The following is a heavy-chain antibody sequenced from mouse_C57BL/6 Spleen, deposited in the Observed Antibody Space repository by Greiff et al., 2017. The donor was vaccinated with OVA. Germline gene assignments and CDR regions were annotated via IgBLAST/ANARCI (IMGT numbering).Heavy chain of an antibody. Sequence: VQPQQPGAELVRPGSSVKLSCKASGYTFTSYWMHWVKQRPIQGLEWIGNIDPSDSETHYNQKFKDKATLTVDKSSSTAYMQLSSLTSEDSAVYYCARGDTVVALDYWGQGTTLTVSS. CDR3: ARGDTVVALDY. V-gene: IGHV1-52*01. CDR2: IDPSDSET. J-gene: IGHJ2*01. D-gene: IGHD1-1*01. CDR1: GYTFTSYW.